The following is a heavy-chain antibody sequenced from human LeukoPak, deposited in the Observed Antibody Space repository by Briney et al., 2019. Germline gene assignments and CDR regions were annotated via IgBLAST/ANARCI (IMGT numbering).Heavy chain of an antibody. CDR2: IYISGST. J-gene: IGHJ3*02. D-gene: IGHD3-22*01. V-gene: IGHV4-4*07. CDR3: ARGPYCYESSGAFDI. Sequence: SETLSPTRTVSGGSISSYYWSWIRQPAGKGLERIGRIYISGSTNYNPSLKSRVTLSVDTCKNPISLKLSSVTAPHTAAYFCARGPYCYESSGAFDIWGQGTMVTVYS. CDR1: GGSISSYY.